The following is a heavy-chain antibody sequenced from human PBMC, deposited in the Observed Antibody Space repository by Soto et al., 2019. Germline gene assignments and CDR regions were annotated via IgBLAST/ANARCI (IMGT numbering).Heavy chain of an antibody. J-gene: IGHJ3*02. Sequence: QVQLQESGPGLVKSSQTLSLTCTVSGGSISSGDYYWSWIRQPPGKGLEWIGYIYYSGSTYYNPSLKSRVTISVDTSKNQFSLKLSSVTAADTAVYYCARVNWNYEGAFDIWGQGTMVTVSS. CDR1: GGSISSGDYY. CDR2: IYYSGST. CDR3: ARVNWNYEGAFDI. D-gene: IGHD1-7*01. V-gene: IGHV4-30-4*01.